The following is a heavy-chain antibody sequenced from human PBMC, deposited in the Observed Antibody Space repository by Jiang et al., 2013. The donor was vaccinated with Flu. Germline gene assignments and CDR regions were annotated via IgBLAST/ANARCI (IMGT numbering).Heavy chain of an antibody. CDR1: GYTFTRYY. D-gene: IGHD5-24*01. V-gene: IGHV1-46*03. Sequence: VSCKASGYTFTRYYVHWVRQAPGQGPEWMGLVKPSSGATTYAQRFQGRVTMTRDRSASTVYMELSSLRSDDTAVYYCGKIEGAAATIGDWGQGTLVTVSS. CDR2: VKPSSGAT. CDR3: GKIEGAAATIGD. J-gene: IGHJ4*02.